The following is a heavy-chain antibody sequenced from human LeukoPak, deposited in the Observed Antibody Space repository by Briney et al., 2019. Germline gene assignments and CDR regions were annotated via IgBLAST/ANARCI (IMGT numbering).Heavy chain of an antibody. J-gene: IGHJ4*02. CDR2: INPNSGGT. CDR1: GYTFTGYY. D-gene: IGHD3-3*01. CDR3: ARWEAVVTIFGVVRIDY. V-gene: IGHV1-2*02. Sequence: GASVKVSCKASGYTFTGYYMHWVRQAPGQGLEWMGWINPNSGGTNYAQKFQGRVTMTRDTSISTAYMELSRLRSDDTAVYYCARWEAVVTIFGVVRIDYWGQGTLVTVSS.